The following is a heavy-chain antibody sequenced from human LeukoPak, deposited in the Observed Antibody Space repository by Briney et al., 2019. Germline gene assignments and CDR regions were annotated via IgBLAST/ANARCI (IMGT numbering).Heavy chain of an antibody. V-gene: IGHV3-21*01. J-gene: IGHJ4*02. CDR3: ARDSADDSSGYYPFDY. CDR2: ISSSSSYI. CDR1: GFTFSSYG. D-gene: IGHD3-22*01. Sequence: GGSLRLSCAASGFTFSSYGMNWVRQAPGKGLEWVSSISSSSSYIYYADSVKGRFTISRDNAKNSLHLQMNSLRAEDTAVYYCARDSADDSSGYYPFDYWGQGTLVTVSS.